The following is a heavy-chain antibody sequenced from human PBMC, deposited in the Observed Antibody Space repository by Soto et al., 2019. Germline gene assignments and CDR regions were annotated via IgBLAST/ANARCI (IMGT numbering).Heavy chain of an antibody. D-gene: IGHD3-10*01. CDR2: IYWDDDK. J-gene: IGHJ4*02. V-gene: IGHV2-5*02. CDR1: GFSRTTRGPG. Sequence: QITLKESGPTLVKPTQTLTLTFTFSGFSRTTRGPGVGWLSQPQGTALEWLAVIYWDDDKRYSPSLKNRLTIPKDTCKNQVVLTLTHMDPVHTATYYCAHSDYYGSWNFGYWGQGTLVTVSS. CDR3: AHSDYYGSWNFGY.